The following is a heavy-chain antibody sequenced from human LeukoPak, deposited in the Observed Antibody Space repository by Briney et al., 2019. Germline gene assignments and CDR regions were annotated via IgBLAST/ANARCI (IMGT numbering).Heavy chain of an antibody. V-gene: IGHV3-30*18. CDR1: GFTFSSYG. J-gene: IGHJ5*02. Sequence: GRSLRLSCAASGFTFSSYGMHWVRQAPGKGLEWVAVISYDGSNKHYADSVKGRFTISRDNSKNTLYLQMDSLRAEDTAVYYCAKDGQRFLEWLLPNWFDPWGQGTLVTVSS. CDR3: AKDGQRFLEWLLPNWFDP. CDR2: ISYDGSNK. D-gene: IGHD3-3*01.